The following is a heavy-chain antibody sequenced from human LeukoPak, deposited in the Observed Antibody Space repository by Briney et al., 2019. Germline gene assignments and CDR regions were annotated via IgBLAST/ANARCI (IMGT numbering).Heavy chain of an antibody. CDR1: GFTFSSYG. J-gene: IGHJ6*03. CDR2: IRFDGSNK. D-gene: IGHD3-3*01. Sequence: PGGSLRLSCAASGFTFSSYGIHWVRQPPGKGLGWVAFIRFDGSNKYYADSVKGRFTISRDNSKNTLYLQMNSLRAEDTAVYYCAAYGFWSGYHSHYMDVWGKGTTVTVS. CDR3: AAYGFWSGYHSHYMDV. V-gene: IGHV3-30*02.